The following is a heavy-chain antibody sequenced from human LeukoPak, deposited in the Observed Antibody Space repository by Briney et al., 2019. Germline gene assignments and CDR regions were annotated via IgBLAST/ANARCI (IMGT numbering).Heavy chain of an antibody. CDR1: GGSFSSGGFY. Sequence: SQTLSLTCTVSGGSFSSGGFYWSWLRQPPGKALEWIGYISYTGNTYYNAPLRSRVTISVDTSKNQFSLKLSSLTAADTAVYYCAREKVTTETNWFDPWGQGTLVTVSS. J-gene: IGHJ5*02. CDR2: ISYTGNT. D-gene: IGHD4-11*01. V-gene: IGHV4-31*03. CDR3: AREKVTTETNWFDP.